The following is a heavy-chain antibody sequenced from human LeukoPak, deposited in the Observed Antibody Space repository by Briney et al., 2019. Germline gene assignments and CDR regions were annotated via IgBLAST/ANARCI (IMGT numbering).Heavy chain of an antibody. CDR3: ARGLITMMVVAYLGLDY. CDR1: GFTFSSYA. Sequence: GGSLRLSCAASGFTFSSYAMHWVRQAPGKGLEWVAVISYDGSNKYYADSVKGRFTISGDNSKNTLYLQMNSLRAEDTAVYYCARGLITMMVVAYLGLDYWGQGTLVTVSS. V-gene: IGHV3-30-3*01. CDR2: ISYDGSNK. D-gene: IGHD3-22*01. J-gene: IGHJ4*02.